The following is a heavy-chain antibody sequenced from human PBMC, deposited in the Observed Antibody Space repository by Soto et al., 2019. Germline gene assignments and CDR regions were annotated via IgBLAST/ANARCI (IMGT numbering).Heavy chain of an antibody. D-gene: IGHD6-6*01. CDR3: ASSSSSFTLSFDY. J-gene: IGHJ4*02. CDR1: GYTFTGYY. Sequence: ASVKVSCKASGYTFTGYYMHWVRQAPGQGLEWMGWINPNSGGTNYAQKFQGWVTMTRDTSISTAYIELSRLRSDDTAVYYCASSSSSFTLSFDYWGQGTLVTVSS. V-gene: IGHV1-2*04. CDR2: INPNSGGT.